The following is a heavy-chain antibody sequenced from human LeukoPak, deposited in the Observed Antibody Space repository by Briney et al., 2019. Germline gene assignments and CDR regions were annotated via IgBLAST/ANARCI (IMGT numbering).Heavy chain of an antibody. CDR3: ARAHYYDSSGLDF. CDR2: IYSGGRT. J-gene: IGHJ4*02. D-gene: IGHD3-22*01. Sequence: GGSLRLSCAASGFTVSSNYMSWVRQAPGKGLEWVSVIYSGGRTYYADSVKGRFTISRDNAKNSLYLQMNSLRAEDTAVYYCARAHYYDSSGLDFWGQGTLVTVSS. V-gene: IGHV3-66*01. CDR1: GFTVSSNY.